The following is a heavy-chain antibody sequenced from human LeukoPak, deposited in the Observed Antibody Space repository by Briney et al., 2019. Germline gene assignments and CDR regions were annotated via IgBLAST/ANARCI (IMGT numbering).Heavy chain of an antibody. CDR1: GFTFSSYD. D-gene: IGHD3-10*01. J-gene: IGHJ4*02. V-gene: IGHV3-13*01. CDR3: ARKSASGNYPLDY. CDR2: IGTAGDT. Sequence: PGRSLRLSCAASGFTFSSYDMHWVRQATGKGLEWVSAIGTAGDTYYPGSVKGRFTISRDNGRNTVFLQMSSLRAEDTALYYCARKSASGNYPLDYWGQGTLVTVSS.